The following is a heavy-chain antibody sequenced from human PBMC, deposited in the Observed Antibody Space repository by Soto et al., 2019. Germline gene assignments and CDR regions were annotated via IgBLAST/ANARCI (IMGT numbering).Heavy chain of an antibody. D-gene: IGHD3-22*01. V-gene: IGHV3-15*07. CDR1: GFTFNKAW. CDR3: TTIYPYDRAPS. J-gene: IGHJ5*02. Sequence: GGSLRLSCVDFGFTFNKAWMNWVRQAPGKGLEWVGRIRSKSDGGTTEYAAPVKGRFTISRDDSKNTVYLQVNSLKTEDTAVYYCTTIYPYDRAPSWGQGTLVTVSS. CDR2: IRSKSDGGTT.